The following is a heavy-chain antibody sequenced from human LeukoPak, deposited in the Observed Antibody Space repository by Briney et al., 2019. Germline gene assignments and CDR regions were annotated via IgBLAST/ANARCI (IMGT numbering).Heavy chain of an antibody. CDR1: GYTYTSYV. J-gene: IGHJ4*02. V-gene: IGHV1-8*01. CDR2: MNPNSGNT. CDR3: AKTPTYDFWSGYWKYYFDY. D-gene: IGHD3-3*01. Sequence: ASVKVSCKASGYTYTSYVINWVRQATGQGLEWMGWMNPNSGNTRYAQKFQGRVTLTRNTSRSTAYMVLSSLRSEDTAVYYLAKTPTYDFWSGYWKYYFDYWGQGTLVTVSS.